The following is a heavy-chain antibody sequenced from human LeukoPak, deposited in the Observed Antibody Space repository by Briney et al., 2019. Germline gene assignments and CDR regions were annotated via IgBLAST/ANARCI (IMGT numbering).Heavy chain of an antibody. CDR2: INSDGSST. V-gene: IGHV3-74*01. D-gene: IGHD4-17*01. CDR1: GFTVSSNY. J-gene: IGHJ3*02. CDR3: AREGDYGDYGGAFDI. Sequence: GGSLRLSCAASGFTVSSNYMSWVRQAPGKGLVWVSRINSDGSSTSYADSVKGRFTISRDNAKNTLYLQMNSLRAEDTAVYYCAREGDYGDYGGAFDIWGQGTMVTVSS.